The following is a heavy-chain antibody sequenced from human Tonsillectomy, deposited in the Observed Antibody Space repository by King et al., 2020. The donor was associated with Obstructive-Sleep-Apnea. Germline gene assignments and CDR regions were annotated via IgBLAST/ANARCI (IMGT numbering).Heavy chain of an antibody. Sequence: VQLVESGGGLVQPGGSLRLSCAASGFTFSSYWMSWVRQAPGKGLEWVANIKQDGSEKYYVDSVKGRFTISRDNAKNSLYLQMNSLRAEDTAVYYCAREGSAVLVRLYWYFDLWGRGTLVTVSS. CDR1: GFTFSSYW. V-gene: IGHV3-7*03. D-gene: IGHD2-15*01. CDR2: IKQDGSEK. J-gene: IGHJ2*01. CDR3: AREGSAVLVRLYWYFDL.